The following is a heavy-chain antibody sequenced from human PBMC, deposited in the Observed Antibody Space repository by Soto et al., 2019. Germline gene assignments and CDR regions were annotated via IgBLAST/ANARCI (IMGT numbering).Heavy chain of an antibody. V-gene: IGHV3-9*01. Sequence: LRLSCAASGFTFDDYAMHWVRQAPGKGLEWVSGISWNSGSIGYADSVKGRFTISRDNAKNSLYLQMNSLRAEDTALYYCAKARLDIFDYWGQGTLVTVSS. D-gene: IGHD1-1*01. CDR2: ISWNSGSI. CDR1: GFTFDDYA. CDR3: AKARLDIFDY. J-gene: IGHJ4*02.